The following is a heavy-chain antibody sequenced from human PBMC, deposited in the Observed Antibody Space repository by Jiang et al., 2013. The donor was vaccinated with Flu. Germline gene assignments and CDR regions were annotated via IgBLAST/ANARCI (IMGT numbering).Heavy chain of an antibody. D-gene: IGHD4-23*01. J-gene: IGHJ4*02. CDR1: GGSFSGYY. V-gene: IGHV4-34*01. CDR3: ARGRSRWPADY. CDR2: INHSGST. Sequence: VLLKPSETLSLTCAVYGGSFSGYYWSWIRQPPGKGLEWIGEINHSGSTNYNPSLKSRVTISVDTSKNQFSLKLSSVTAADTAVYYCARGRSRWPADYWGQGTLVTVSS.